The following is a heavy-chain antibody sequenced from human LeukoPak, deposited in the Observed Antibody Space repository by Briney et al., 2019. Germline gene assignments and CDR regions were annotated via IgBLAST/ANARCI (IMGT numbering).Heavy chain of an antibody. CDR2: ISYDGSNK. Sequence: GGSLRLSCAASGFTFSSYGIHWVRQDPGKGLEWVAVISYDGSNKYYADSVMGRFTISRDNSKNTLYLQMNSLRAEDTAVYYCARDSVGATATFDYWGQGTLVTVSS. CDR3: ARDSVGATATFDY. V-gene: IGHV3-30*03. CDR1: GFTFSSYG. J-gene: IGHJ4*02. D-gene: IGHD1-26*01.